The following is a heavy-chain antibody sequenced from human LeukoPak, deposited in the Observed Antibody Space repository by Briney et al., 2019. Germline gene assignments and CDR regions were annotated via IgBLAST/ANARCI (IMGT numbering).Heavy chain of an antibody. Sequence: GGSLRLSCAAAGFTFSSYSMNWVRQAPGKGLEWVSYISSSSSTIYYADSVKGRFAISRDSAKNSLYLQMHSLRGEDTALYYCARDRWPDYSGSHIAFDYSGQGTLVTVSS. D-gene: IGHD1-26*01. CDR2: ISSSSSTI. CDR3: ARDRWPDYSGSHIAFDY. CDR1: GFTFSSYS. V-gene: IGHV3-48*04. J-gene: IGHJ4*02.